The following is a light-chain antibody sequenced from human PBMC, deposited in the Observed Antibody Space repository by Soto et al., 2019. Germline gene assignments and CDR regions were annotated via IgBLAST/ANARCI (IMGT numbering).Light chain of an antibody. CDR2: DVS. CDR1: SSDVGGYNY. Sequence: QSARTQPASVSGSPGQSITISCTGTSSDVGGYNYVSWYQQHPGKAPKLMIYDVSNRPSGVSNRFSGSKSGNTASLTISGLQAEDEPDYYCSSYTSSSLYVFGTGTKLTVL. CDR3: SSYTSSSLYV. V-gene: IGLV2-14*01. J-gene: IGLJ1*01.